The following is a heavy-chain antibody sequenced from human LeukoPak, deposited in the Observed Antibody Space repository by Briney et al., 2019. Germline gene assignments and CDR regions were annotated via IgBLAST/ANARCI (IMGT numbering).Heavy chain of an antibody. D-gene: IGHD4-17*01. V-gene: IGHV4-39*01. J-gene: IGHJ4*02. CDR1: GGSISSSSYY. CDR2: IYYSGST. Sequence: PSETLSLTCTVSGGSISSSSYYWGWLRQPPGKGLEWIGSIYYSGSTYYNPSLKSRVTISVDTSKNQFSLKLSSVTAADTAVYYCASLATVTRRPLFDYWGQGTLVTVSS. CDR3: ASLATVTRRPLFDY.